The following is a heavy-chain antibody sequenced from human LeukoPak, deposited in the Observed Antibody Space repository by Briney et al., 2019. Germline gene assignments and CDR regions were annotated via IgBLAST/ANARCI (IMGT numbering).Heavy chain of an antibody. CDR3: ARVYYDSSGYQPRDAFDI. D-gene: IGHD3-22*01. Sequence: SETLFLTCTVSGGSISSYYWSWIRQPPGKGLEWIGYIYYSGSTNYNPSLKSRVTISVDTSKNQFSLKLSSVTAADTAVYYCARVYYDSSGYQPRDAFDIWGQGTMVTVSS. J-gene: IGHJ3*02. CDR2: IYYSGST. CDR1: GGSISSYY. V-gene: IGHV4-59*01.